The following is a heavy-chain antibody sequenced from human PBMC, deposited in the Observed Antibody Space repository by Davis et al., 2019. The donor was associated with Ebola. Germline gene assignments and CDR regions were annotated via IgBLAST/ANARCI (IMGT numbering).Heavy chain of an antibody. CDR1: GGSFSGYY. CDR2: INHSGRT. CDR3: ARGPRGYTYGYLNY. V-gene: IGHV4-34*01. Sequence: PSETLSLTCAVYGGSFSGYYWSWIRQPPGKGLEWIGEINHSGRTNYNPSLKSRVTISVDTSKNQFSLKLSSVTAADTAVYYCARGPRGYTYGYLNYWGQGTLVTVSS. D-gene: IGHD5-18*01. J-gene: IGHJ4*02.